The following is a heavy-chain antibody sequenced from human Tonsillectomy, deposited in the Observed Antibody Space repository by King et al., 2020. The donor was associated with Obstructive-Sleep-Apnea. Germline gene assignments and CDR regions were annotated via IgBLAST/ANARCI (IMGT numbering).Heavy chain of an antibody. CDR1: GYSFTDYW. J-gene: IGHJ4*02. Sequence: LVESGAEVKKPGESLKISCEGFGYSFTDYWIGWVRQMPGKGLAWLGIIHPGDSGTRYSPSFQGQVTISVDKSTSTAYLQWDSLKAWDTAVYYCARHSNTNIVGTLPDYWGQGTLVAVSS. V-gene: IGHV5-51*01. CDR3: ARHSNTNIVGTLPDY. CDR2: IHPGDSGT. D-gene: IGHD2-21*01.